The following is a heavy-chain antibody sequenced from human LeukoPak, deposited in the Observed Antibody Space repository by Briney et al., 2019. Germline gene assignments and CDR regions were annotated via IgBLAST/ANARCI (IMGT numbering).Heavy chain of an antibody. CDR3: AKILSGTYSFDL. D-gene: IGHD1-26*01. CDR2: ISGNSVTI. J-gene: IGHJ4*02. Sequence: GGSLRLSCTASGATFSTYPMTWVRQAPGQGLEWVSAISGNSVTIYYAVSVKGRFTISRDNSKNTLYLQMYSLRAEDTAVYYCAKILSGTYSFDLWGQGTLVTVSS. V-gene: IGHV3-23*01. CDR1: GATFSTYP.